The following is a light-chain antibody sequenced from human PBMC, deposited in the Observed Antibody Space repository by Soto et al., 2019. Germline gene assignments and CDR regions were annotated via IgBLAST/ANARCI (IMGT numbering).Light chain of an antibody. V-gene: IGKV3-15*01. Sequence: EIVMTQSPGTLSVSPGERATLSCRVSQSVGSNLAWYQQKPGQAPRLLIYGASIRATGIPVRFTGSGSGTEFTLIISSLQSEDFAVYYCQHYNNWPPWTFGQGTKVDI. CDR2: GAS. CDR3: QHYNNWPPWT. J-gene: IGKJ1*01. CDR1: QSVGSN.